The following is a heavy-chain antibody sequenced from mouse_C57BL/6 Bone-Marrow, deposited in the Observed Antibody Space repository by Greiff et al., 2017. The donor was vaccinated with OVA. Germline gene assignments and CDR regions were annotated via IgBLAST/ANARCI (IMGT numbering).Heavy chain of an antibody. V-gene: IGHV1-81*01. J-gene: IGHJ1*03. CDR2: IYPRSGNT. CDR1: GYTFTSYG. CDR3: ARYRWLLRYFDV. D-gene: IGHD2-3*01. Sequence: QVQLKESGAELARPGASVKLSCKASGYTFTSYGISWVKQRTGQGLEWIGEIYPRSGNTYYNEKFKGKATLTADKSSSTAYMELRSLTSEDSAVYFCARYRWLLRYFDVWGTGTTVTVSS.